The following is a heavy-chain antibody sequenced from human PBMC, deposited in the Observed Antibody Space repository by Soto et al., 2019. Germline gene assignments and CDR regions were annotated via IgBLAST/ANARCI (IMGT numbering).Heavy chain of an antibody. Sequence: QVQLVQSGAEVKKPGASVKISFKASGYTFSNYVISWVRQTPGQGLEWMGCISAYNGNTKYAQKLQGRVTMTTDTSTSTAYMELRSLRSDDTAVYYCARDSPPVDYWGQGTLVTVSS. J-gene: IGHJ4*02. V-gene: IGHV1-18*01. CDR2: ISAYNGNT. CDR3: ARDSPPVDY. CDR1: GYTFSNYV.